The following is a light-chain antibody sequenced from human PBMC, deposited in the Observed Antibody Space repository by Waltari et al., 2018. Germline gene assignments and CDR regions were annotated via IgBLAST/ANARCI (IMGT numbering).Light chain of an antibody. CDR3: QQSFSIPYT. J-gene: IGKJ2*01. CDR2: DAF. V-gene: IGKV1-39*01. CDR1: QSISSH. Sequence: DIQMTQSPSSLSASVGARVTITCRASQSISSHLNWYQQKPGKAPKVLIYDAFNLQSGVPSRYSGSGSGTDFALTISTLQPEDCATYYCQQSFSIPYTFGQGTKLEIK.